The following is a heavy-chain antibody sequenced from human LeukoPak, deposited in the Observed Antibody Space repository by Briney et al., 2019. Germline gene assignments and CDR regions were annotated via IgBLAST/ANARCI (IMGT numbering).Heavy chain of an antibody. Sequence: PGGSLRLSCAASGFIVSNNYMRWIRQAPGKGLEWVSTIYSDGRTTYSDSVKGRFTISRDSFKNTLYLQMSSLRAEDTAVYYCVREDTSGSFDCWGQGTLVTVSS. D-gene: IGHD6-19*01. V-gene: IGHV3-53*01. CDR3: VREDTSGSFDC. CDR1: GFIVSNNY. J-gene: IGHJ4*02. CDR2: IYSDGRT.